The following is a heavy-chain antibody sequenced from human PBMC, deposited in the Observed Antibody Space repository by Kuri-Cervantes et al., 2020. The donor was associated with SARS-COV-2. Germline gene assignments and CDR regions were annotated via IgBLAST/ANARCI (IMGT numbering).Heavy chain of an antibody. Sequence: GESLKISCAASGFTFSSYAMSWVRQAPGKGLEWVSAISGSGGSTYYADSVKGRFTISRDNSKNTLYLQMNSLRAEDTAVYYCAKMGTIFGVVIIPENWFDPWGQGNLVNVSS. J-gene: IGHJ5*02. V-gene: IGHV3-23*01. CDR3: AKMGTIFGVVIIPENWFDP. CDR2: ISGSGGST. CDR1: GFTFSSYA. D-gene: IGHD3-3*01.